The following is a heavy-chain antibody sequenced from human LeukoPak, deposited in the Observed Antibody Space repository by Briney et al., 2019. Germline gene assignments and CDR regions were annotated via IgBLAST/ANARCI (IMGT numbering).Heavy chain of an antibody. CDR2: ISYDGSNK. D-gene: IGHD2-2*01. V-gene: IGHV3-30-3*01. CDR3: ARGSSTKKGFDY. J-gene: IGHJ4*02. CDR1: GFTFSSYA. Sequence: GRSLRLSCAASGFTFSSYAMHWVRQAPGKGLEWVAVISYDGSNKYYADSVKGRFTISRDNSKNTLYLQMNSLRAEDTAVYYCARGSSTKKGFDYWGQGTLVTVSS.